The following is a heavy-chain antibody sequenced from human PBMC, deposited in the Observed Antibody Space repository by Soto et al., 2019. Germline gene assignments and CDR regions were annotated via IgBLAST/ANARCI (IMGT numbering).Heavy chain of an antibody. D-gene: IGHD2-15*01. V-gene: IGHV3-33*01. CDR1: GFTFRSYG. CDR2: IWYDGSNE. Sequence: AQLVESGGGVVQPGKSLRLSCAASGFTFRSYGMHWVRQVPGKGLEWVAVIWYDGSNEYYADSVKGRFTISRDNSRNTLYLQMNSLRDEDTGIYYCARGGAAALYYFDYWGQGALVTVSS. J-gene: IGHJ4*02. CDR3: ARGGAAALYYFDY.